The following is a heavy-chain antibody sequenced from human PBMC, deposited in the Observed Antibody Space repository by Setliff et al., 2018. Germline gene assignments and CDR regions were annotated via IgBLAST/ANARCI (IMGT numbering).Heavy chain of an antibody. CDR3: ARVATLIRGVTVNWFDP. CDR2: INPNSGVT. Sequence: ASVKVSCKASGYTFTGYYMHWIRQAPGQGLEWVGWINPNSGVTNYAQKSQGRVTMTRDTSISTAYMELSSLRSDDTAVYYCARVATLIRGVTVNWFDPWGQGTLVTVSS. D-gene: IGHD3-10*01. CDR1: GYTFTGYY. J-gene: IGHJ5*02. V-gene: IGHV1-2*02.